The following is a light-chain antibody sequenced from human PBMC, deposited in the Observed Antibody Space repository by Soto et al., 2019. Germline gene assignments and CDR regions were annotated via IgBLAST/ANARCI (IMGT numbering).Light chain of an antibody. CDR2: EVV. Sequence: QSVLTQPPSASGSPGQSGTISCTGTKNDIGGYDFVSWYQHHPGKAPRLIIYEVVQRPSGVPDRFSGSKSGNTASLTVSGLQAADEADYFCKSYAGSNTYVFGSGTKLTVL. CDR1: KNDIGGYDF. CDR3: KSYAGSNTYV. V-gene: IGLV2-8*01. J-gene: IGLJ1*01.